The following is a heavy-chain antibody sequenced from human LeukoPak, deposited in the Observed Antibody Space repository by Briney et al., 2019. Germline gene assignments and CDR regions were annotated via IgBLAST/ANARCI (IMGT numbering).Heavy chain of an antibody. J-gene: IGHJ5*02. CDR3: ARAYYDSSGYTNWRFEP. CDR1: GYTFTGYY. D-gene: IGHD3-22*01. Sequence: ASVKVSCKASGYTFTGYYMHWVRQAPGQGLEWMAWINPNSGGTNYAQKFRGRVTMTRDTSISTAYMELSRLRSDDTAVYYCARAYYDSSGYTNWRFEPWGQGTLVTVSS. CDR2: INPNSGGT. V-gene: IGHV1-2*02.